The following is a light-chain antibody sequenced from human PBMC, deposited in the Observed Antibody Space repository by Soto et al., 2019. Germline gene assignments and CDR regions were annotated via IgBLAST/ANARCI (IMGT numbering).Light chain of an antibody. CDR1: QSVSSN. Sequence: IMMTQSPATLSVSPGERATLSCRASQSVSSNLAWYQQKPGQAPRLLIYGASTRATGIPAKFSGSGSGTEFTLTISSLQSEDFAVYYCQQYNNWPSITFGQVTRLEIK. CDR2: GAS. V-gene: IGKV3-15*01. CDR3: QQYNNWPSIT. J-gene: IGKJ5*01.